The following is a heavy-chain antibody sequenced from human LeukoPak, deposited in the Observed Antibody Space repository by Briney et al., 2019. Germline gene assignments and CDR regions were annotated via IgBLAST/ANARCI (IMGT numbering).Heavy chain of an antibody. CDR1: GYTLTDLS. J-gene: IGHJ6*02. CDR2: FYPEDGET. CDR3: ATDIPRRVRGVVYSSFGMDV. V-gene: IGHV1-24*01. Sequence: GASVKVSCKVSGYTLTDLSMHWVRQAPGKGLEWLGGFYPEDGETIYAQKFQGRVTLAEDTSTDTAYMELSSLRSEDTAAYYCATDIPRRVRGVVYSSFGMDVWGQGTTVTVSS. D-gene: IGHD3-10*01.